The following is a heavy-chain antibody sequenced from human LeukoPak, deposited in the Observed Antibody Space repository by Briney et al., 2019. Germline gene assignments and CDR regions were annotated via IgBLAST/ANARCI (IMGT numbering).Heavy chain of an antibody. CDR1: GGSFSGYD. J-gene: IGHJ4*02. CDR2: INHRGST. CDR3: ARKPTDTAMDY. Sequence: SETLSLTCAVYGGSFSGYDWSWIRQPPGKGLEWIGEINHRGSTNYNPSLKSRVTISVDPPKNQFSLKLSSVTAADTAVYYCARKPTDTAMDYWGQGTLVTVSS. V-gene: IGHV4-34*01. D-gene: IGHD5-18*01.